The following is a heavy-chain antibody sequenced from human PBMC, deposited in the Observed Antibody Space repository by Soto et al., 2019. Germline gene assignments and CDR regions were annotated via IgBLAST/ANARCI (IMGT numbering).Heavy chain of an antibody. Sequence: SQTLSLTCAISGDSVSSNSAAWNWIRQSPSRGLEWLGRTYYRSKWYNDYAVSVKSRITINPDTSKNQFSLRLNSVTPEDTAVYYCARDFTAAAGLWNWFDPWGQGTLVTVSS. CDR1: GDSVSSNSAA. CDR2: TYYRSKWYN. D-gene: IGHD6-13*01. V-gene: IGHV6-1*01. CDR3: ARDFTAAAGLWNWFDP. J-gene: IGHJ5*02.